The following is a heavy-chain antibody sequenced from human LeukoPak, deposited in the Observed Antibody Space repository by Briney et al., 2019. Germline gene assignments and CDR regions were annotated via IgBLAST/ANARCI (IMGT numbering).Heavy chain of an antibody. V-gene: IGHV4-39*01. CDR3: ARMISSRGGH. D-gene: IGHD3-22*01. CDR1: GGSISSSSYY. CDR2: IYYSGST. Sequence: SETLSLTCTVSGGSISSSSYYWGWIRQPPGKGLEWIGSIYYSGSTYYNPSLKSRVTISVDTSKNQFSLKLSSVTAADTAVYYCARMISSRGGHWGQGTLVTVSS. J-gene: IGHJ4*02.